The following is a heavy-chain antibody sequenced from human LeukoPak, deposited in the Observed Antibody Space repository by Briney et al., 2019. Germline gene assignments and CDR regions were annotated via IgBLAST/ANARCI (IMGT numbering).Heavy chain of an antibody. V-gene: IGHV3-7*01. J-gene: IGHJ4*02. CDR3: ARAYAGDFDY. CDR1: GLTFSSYW. D-gene: IGHD3-10*01. CDR2: IKQDGSEK. Sequence: GGSLRLSCAASGLTFSSYWMSWVRQAPGKGLEWVANIKQDGSEKYYVDSVKGRFTISRDNAKNSLYLQMNSLRAEDTAVYYCARAYAGDFDYWGQGTLVTVSS.